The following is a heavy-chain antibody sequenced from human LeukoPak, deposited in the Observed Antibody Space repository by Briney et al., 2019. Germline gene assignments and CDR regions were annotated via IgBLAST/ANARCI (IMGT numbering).Heavy chain of an antibody. J-gene: IGHJ3*02. CDR2: INQDGSAK. Sequence: GGSLRLSCAASGFTFSTYWMSWVRQAPGRGLEWVANINQDGSAKFYGDSVKGRFTISRDNAKKSLYLQMSSLSAEDTAVYYCARNAFDIWGQGTMVTVSS. V-gene: IGHV3-7*01. CDR1: GFTFSTYW. CDR3: ARNAFDI.